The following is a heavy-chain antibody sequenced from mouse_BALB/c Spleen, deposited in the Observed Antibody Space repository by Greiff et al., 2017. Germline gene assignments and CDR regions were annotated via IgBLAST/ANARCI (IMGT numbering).Heavy chain of an antibody. D-gene: IGHD2-1*01. V-gene: IGHV14-3*02. CDR1: GFNINDSY. CDR2: IDPANGNT. J-gene: IGHJ2*01. Sequence: VQLQQSGAELVKPGASVKLSCTASGFNINDSYMHWVKQRPEQGLEWIGRIDPANGNTKYDPKFQGKATITADTSSNTAYLQLSSLTSEDTAVYCCARSKVNYSYFDYWGQGTTLTVSS. CDR3: ARSKVNYSYFDY.